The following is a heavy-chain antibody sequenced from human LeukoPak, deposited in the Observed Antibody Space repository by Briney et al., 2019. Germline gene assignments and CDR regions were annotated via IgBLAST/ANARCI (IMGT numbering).Heavy chain of an antibody. Sequence: GGSLKLSCAAPGFTFSSYAMHWVRQAPGKGLEWVAVISYDGSNKYYADSVKGRFTISRDNSKNTLYLQMNSLRAEDTAVYYCARENYMDYWGQGTLVTVSS. J-gene: IGHJ4*02. CDR3: ARENYMDY. CDR1: GFTFSSYA. V-gene: IGHV3-30*04. D-gene: IGHD3-10*01. CDR2: ISYDGSNK.